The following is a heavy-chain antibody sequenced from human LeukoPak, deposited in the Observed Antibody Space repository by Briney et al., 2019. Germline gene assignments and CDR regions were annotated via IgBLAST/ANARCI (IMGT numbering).Heavy chain of an antibody. D-gene: IGHD3-22*01. V-gene: IGHV4-38-2*01. CDR3: ASLPHIWGYYDSSGAIDY. CDR2: VYYTGST. J-gene: IGHJ4*02. CDR1: GFTFSGYS. Sequence: PGGSLRLSCAASGFTFSGYSMTWVRQAPGKGLEWIGSVYYTGSTYYNPSLKSRVTISVDTSNNQFSLKLTSLSAADTAVYYCASLPHIWGYYDSSGAIDYWGQGTLVTVSS.